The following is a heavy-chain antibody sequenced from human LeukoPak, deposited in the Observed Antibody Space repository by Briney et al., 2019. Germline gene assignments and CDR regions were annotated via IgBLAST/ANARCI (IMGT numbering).Heavy chain of an antibody. D-gene: IGHD3-9*01. CDR2: INPNSGGT. Sequence: ASVKVSCKASGYTFTGYYMHWVRQAPGQGLEWMGRINPNSGGTNYAQKFQGRVTMTRDTPISTAYMELSRLRSDDTAVYYCARDHPPYYDILTGKSPDYWGQGTLVTVSS. CDR1: GYTFTGYY. CDR3: ARDHPPYYDILTGKSPDY. J-gene: IGHJ4*02. V-gene: IGHV1-2*06.